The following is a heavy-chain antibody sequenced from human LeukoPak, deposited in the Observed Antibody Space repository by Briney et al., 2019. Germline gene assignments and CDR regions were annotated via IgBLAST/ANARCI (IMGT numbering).Heavy chain of an antibody. Sequence: SQTLSLTCTVSGGSISSGDYYWSWIRQPPGKGLEWIGYIYYSGSTYYNPSLKSRVTISVDTSKNQFSLKLSSVTAADTAVYYCARVLLWFGGHYDYWGREPWSPSPQ. J-gene: IGHJ4*02. D-gene: IGHD3-10*01. CDR3: ARVLLWFGGHYDY. CDR2: IYYSGST. CDR1: GGSISSGDYY. V-gene: IGHV4-30-4*01.